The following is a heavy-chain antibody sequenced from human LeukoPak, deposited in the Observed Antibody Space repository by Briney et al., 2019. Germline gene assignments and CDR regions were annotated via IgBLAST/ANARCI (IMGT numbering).Heavy chain of an antibody. D-gene: IGHD1-1*01. J-gene: IGHJ4*02. CDR2: IHIGGDT. V-gene: IGHV3-66*01. Sequence: PGGSLRLSCAPSGVTVSNNYMNWVRQAPGKGLEWVSSIHIGGDTFYADSVKGRFTISRDNYKNTLYPQMNSLGAEDTGVYYCTSLIGTSTTRPGRDYWGLGTLVTVSS. CDR3: TSLIGTSTTRPGRDY. CDR1: GVTVSNNY.